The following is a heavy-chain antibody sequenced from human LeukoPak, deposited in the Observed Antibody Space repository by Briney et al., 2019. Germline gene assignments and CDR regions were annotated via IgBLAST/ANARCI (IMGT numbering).Heavy chain of an antibody. CDR3: ARGSRDSSWPTAPCHY. CDR2: ISAYNGNT. J-gene: IGHJ4*02. V-gene: IGHV1-18*01. D-gene: IGHD6-13*01. Sequence: GASVKVSCKASGYTFTSYGISWVRQAPGQGLEWMGWISAYNGNTNYAQKPHGRVTMTIDTSTSTAYIELRSLRSDDTAVYYCARGSRDSSWPTAPCHYWGQGTLVTVSS. CDR1: GYTFTSYG.